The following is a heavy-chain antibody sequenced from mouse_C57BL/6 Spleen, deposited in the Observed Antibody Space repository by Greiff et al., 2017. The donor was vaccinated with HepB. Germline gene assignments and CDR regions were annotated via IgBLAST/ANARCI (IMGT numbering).Heavy chain of an antibody. CDR1: GFTFSSYG. V-gene: IGHV5-6*01. CDR2: ISSGGSYT. Sequence: VQLKESGGDLVKPGGSLKLSCAASGFTFSSYGMSWVRQTPDKRLEWVATISSGGSYTYYPDSVKGRFTISRDNAKNTLYLQMSSLKSEDTAMYYCARQGTTVVAPDYFDYWGQGTTLTVSS. CDR3: ARQGTTVVAPDYFDY. D-gene: IGHD1-1*01. J-gene: IGHJ2*01.